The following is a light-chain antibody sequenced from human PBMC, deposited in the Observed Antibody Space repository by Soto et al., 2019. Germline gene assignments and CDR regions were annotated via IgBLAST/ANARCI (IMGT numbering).Light chain of an antibody. V-gene: IGKV3-15*01. CDR1: QSVSSS. CDR3: QQYVHWPPGT. CDR2: DTS. J-gene: IGKJ1*01. Sequence: EIVVTQSPATLSVSPGERVTLSCRASQSVSSSLAWYQQRPGQAPRLLIYDTSTRAPGIAARFSGSGSGTEFTLTISSLQSEDGAVYYCQQYVHWPPGTFGQGTTVEIK.